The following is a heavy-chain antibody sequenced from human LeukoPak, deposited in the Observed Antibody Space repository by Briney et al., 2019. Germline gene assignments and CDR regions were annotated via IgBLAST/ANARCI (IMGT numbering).Heavy chain of an antibody. J-gene: IGHJ3*02. V-gene: IGHV4-59*08. Sequence: SETLSLTCTVSGGSISSYYWTWIRQPPRKGMEWIGYIYDNGNTNYNPSLKSRVTISLGTSKNQFSLKLSSVTAADTAVYYCARHGQEGHLYGSGSYNAFDIWGQGTMVTVS. CDR3: ARHGQEGHLYGSGSYNAFDI. CDR2: IYDNGNT. CDR1: GGSISSYY. D-gene: IGHD3-10*01.